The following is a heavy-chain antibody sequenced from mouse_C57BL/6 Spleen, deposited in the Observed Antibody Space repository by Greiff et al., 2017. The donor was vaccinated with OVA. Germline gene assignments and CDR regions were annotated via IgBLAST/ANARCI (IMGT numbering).Heavy chain of an antibody. D-gene: IGHD1-1*01. CDR1: GYTFTSYW. V-gene: IGHV1-52*01. CDR3: ARAYYYGSSYSAY. J-gene: IGHJ3*01. Sequence: QVQLQQPGAELVRPGSSVKLSCKASGYTFTSYWMHWVKQRPIQGLEWIGNIDPSDSETHYNQKFKDKATLTVDKSSSTAYMQLSSLTSEDSAVYYCARAYYYGSSYSAYWGQGTLVTVSA. CDR2: IDPSDSET.